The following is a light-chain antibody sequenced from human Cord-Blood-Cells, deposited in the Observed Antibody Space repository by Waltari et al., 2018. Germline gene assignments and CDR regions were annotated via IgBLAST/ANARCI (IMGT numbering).Light chain of an antibody. CDR2: EGS. CDR3: CSYAGSSTWV. V-gene: IGLV2-23*01. CDR1: SSDVGSYNL. J-gene: IGLJ3*02. Sequence: QSALTQPAAVSGSPGQSITISCTGTSSDVGSYNLFSWYQQHPGKAPKLMIYEGSKRPSGVSNRFSGSKSGNTASLTISGLQAEDEADYYCCSYAGSSTWVFGGGTKLTLL.